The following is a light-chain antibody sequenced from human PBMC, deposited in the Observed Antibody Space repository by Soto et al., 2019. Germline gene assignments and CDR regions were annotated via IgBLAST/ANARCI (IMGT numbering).Light chain of an antibody. CDR1: SGDIGGYDY. J-gene: IGLJ1*01. Sequence: QSALTQPPSASGSPGQSVTISCTGTSGDIGGYDYVSWYQQHPGKAPKLMIYEVTKRPLGVPDPFSGSKSGNTASLTVSGLQAEDEADYYCSSYAGSNNPYVFGTGTKVTV. V-gene: IGLV2-8*01. CDR2: EVT. CDR3: SSYAGSNNPYV.